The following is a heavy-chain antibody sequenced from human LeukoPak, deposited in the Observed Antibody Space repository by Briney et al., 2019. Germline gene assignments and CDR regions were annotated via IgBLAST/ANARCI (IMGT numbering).Heavy chain of an antibody. CDR3: AKASVGARFFDP. J-gene: IGHJ5*02. CDR2: IYHSGST. D-gene: IGHD1-26*01. CDR1: GYSISSGYY. Sequence: SETLSLTCTVSGYSISSGYYWGWIRQPPGKGLEWIGSIYHSGSTYYNPSLKSRVTISVDTSKNQFSLKLSSVTAADTAVYYCAKASVGARFFDPWGQGTLVTVSS. V-gene: IGHV4-38-2*02.